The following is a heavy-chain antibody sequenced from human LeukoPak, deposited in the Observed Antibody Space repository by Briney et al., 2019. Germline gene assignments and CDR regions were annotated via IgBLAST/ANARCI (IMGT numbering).Heavy chain of an antibody. V-gene: IGHV3-23*01. CDR2: ISGSGGST. D-gene: IGHD2-21*02. Sequence: GGSLRLSCAASGFSFSSYAMSWVRQAPGKGLEWVSSISGSGGSTYYADSVKGRFTISRDNSKNTLYLQMNSLRAEDTAVYYCAKDIVVVTSGSNAFDIWGQGTMVTVSS. J-gene: IGHJ3*02. CDR3: AKDIVVVTSGSNAFDI. CDR1: GFSFSSYA.